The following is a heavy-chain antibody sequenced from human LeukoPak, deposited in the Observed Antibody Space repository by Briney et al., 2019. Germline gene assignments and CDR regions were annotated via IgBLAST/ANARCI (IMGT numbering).Heavy chain of an antibody. Sequence: SETLSLTCTVSGGSISSYYWSWIRQPPGKGLEWIGNIYDSGSTNSNPSLKSRVTISVDTSKNQFSLKLSSVTAADTAVYYCARHREQQLARAGFDYWGQGTLVTVSP. D-gene: IGHD6-13*01. CDR1: GGSISSYY. J-gene: IGHJ4*02. V-gene: IGHV4-59*08. CDR3: ARHREQQLARAGFDY. CDR2: IYDSGST.